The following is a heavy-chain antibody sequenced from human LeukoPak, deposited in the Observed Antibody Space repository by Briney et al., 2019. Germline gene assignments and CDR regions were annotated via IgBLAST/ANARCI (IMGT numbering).Heavy chain of an antibody. J-gene: IGHJ6*02. Sequence: GASVKVSCKASGGTFSSYAISWVRQAPGQGLEWMGGIIPIFGTANYAQKFQGRVTITADESTSTAYMELSSLRSEDTAVYYCARDYAASDYTPYYYYGMDVWGQGTTVTVSS. CDR1: GGTFSSYA. V-gene: IGHV1-69*13. D-gene: IGHD4-11*01. CDR3: ARDYAASDYTPYYYYGMDV. CDR2: IIPIFGTA.